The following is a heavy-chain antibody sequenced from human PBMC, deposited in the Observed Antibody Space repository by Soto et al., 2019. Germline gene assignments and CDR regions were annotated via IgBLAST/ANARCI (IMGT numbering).Heavy chain of an antibody. D-gene: IGHD6-19*01. CDR3: ARDAVAGNGLWDHFGP. V-gene: IGHV3-23*01. Sequence: GGSLRLSCVASGFTFSNYAMNWVRQAPGKGLEWVSSIHGSGGATYHADSVKGRFIISRDDSKNTLYLQMNSLRVEDTAVYYCARDAVAGNGLWDHFGPWGQGTLVTVSS. J-gene: IGHJ5*02. CDR1: GFTFSNYA. CDR2: IHGSGGAT.